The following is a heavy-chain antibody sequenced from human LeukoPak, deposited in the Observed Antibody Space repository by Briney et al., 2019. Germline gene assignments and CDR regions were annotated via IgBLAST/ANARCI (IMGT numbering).Heavy chain of an antibody. CDR1: GGTFSSYA. D-gene: IGHD2-2*03. V-gene: IGHV1-69*13. CDR2: IIPIFGTA. Sequence: GASVKVSCKASGGTFSSYAISWVRQAPGQGLEWMGGIIPIFGTANYAQKFQGRVTITADESTSTAYMELSSLRSEDRAVYYCARGLWPMDIVVVPAARSVWFDPWGQGTLVTVSS. CDR3: ARGLWPMDIVVVPAARSVWFDP. J-gene: IGHJ5*02.